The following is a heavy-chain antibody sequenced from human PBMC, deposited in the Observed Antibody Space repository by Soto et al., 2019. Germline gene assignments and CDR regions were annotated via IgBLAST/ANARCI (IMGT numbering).Heavy chain of an antibody. D-gene: IGHD2-8*01. J-gene: IGHJ3*02. CDR2: IYPGDSDT. V-gene: IGHV5-51*01. CDR1: GYSFTSYW. CDR3: AIVLCDHLAFSI. Sequence: GESLKISCKGSGYSFTSYWIGWVRQMPGKGLECMGIIYPGDSDTRYSPSFQGQVTISADTSISTASLQWSSLQASDTAVCYCAIVLCDHLAFSIMGQDTRVT.